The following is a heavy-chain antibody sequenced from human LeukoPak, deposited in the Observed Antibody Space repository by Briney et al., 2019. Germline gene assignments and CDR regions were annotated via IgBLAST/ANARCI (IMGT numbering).Heavy chain of an antibody. CDR1: GYTLTELS. CDR3: ATGPGATTTVDY. Sequence: GASVKVSCKVSGYTLTELSMHWVRQAPGKGLEWMGGFDPEDGETIYAQKFQGRVTMTEDTSTDTAYMELSSLRSEDTAVYYCATGPGATTTVDYWGQGTLVTVSS. V-gene: IGHV1-24*01. J-gene: IGHJ4*02. D-gene: IGHD1-26*01. CDR2: FDPEDGET.